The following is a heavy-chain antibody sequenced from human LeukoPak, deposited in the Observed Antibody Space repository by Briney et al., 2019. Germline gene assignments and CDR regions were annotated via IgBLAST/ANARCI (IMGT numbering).Heavy chain of an antibody. D-gene: IGHD3-10*01. Sequence: PGGSLRLSCAASGFAFSSYVLHWVRRAPGKGPEWVSAIGTGGDTYYADSVMGRFTISRDNAKKSLYLQMNSLIAEDMAVYYCAKDGYSRITMVRGVIALDYWGQGTLVTVSS. J-gene: IGHJ4*02. CDR1: GFAFSSYV. V-gene: IGHV3-47*02. CDR3: AKDGYSRITMVRGVIALDY. CDR2: IGTGGDT.